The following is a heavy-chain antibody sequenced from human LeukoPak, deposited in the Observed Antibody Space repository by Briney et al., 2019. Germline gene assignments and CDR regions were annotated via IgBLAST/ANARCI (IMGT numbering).Heavy chain of an antibody. CDR2: IYTSGST. CDR1: GGSISSGSYY. Sequence: PSQTLSLTCTVSGGSISSGSYYWSWIRQPAGKGLEWIGRIYTSGSTNYNPSLKSRVTISVDTSKNQFSLKLSSVTAADTAVYYCARSYSSGWPPNWFDPWGQGTLVTVSS. D-gene: IGHD6-19*01. CDR3: ARSYSSGWPPNWFDP. J-gene: IGHJ5*02. V-gene: IGHV4-61*02.